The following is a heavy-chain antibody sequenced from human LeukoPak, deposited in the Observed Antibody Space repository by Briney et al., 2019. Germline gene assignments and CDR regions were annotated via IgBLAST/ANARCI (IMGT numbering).Heavy chain of an antibody. Sequence: SVKVSCKASGGTFTTSAISWVRQAPGQGFEWMGKIIPIFGTTNYAQKFQGRVRITADKSTSTAYMELSSLRSEDTAVYYCARGSMVAQRGYFDYWGQGTLVTVSS. V-gene: IGHV1-69*06. D-gene: IGHD2-15*01. J-gene: IGHJ4*02. CDR3: ARGSMVAQRGYFDY. CDR2: IIPIFGTT. CDR1: GGTFTTSA.